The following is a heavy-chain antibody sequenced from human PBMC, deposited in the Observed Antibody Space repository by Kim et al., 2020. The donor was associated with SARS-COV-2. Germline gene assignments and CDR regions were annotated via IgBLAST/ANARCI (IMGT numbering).Heavy chain of an antibody. V-gene: IGHV3-53*04. CDR3: ARVRRPYSNYYYGMDV. J-gene: IGHJ6*02. CDR1: GFTVSSNY. Sequence: GGSLRLSCAASGFTVSSNYMSWVRQAPGKGLEWVSVIYSGGSTYYADSVKGRFTISRHNSKNTLYLQMNSLRAEDTAVYYCARVRRPYSNYYYGMDVWGQGTTVTVSS. CDR2: IYSGGST. D-gene: IGHD4-4*01.